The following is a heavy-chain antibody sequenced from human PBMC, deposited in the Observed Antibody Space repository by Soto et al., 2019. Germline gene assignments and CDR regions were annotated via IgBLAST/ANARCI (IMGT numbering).Heavy chain of an antibody. V-gene: IGHV1-18*01. Sequence: QVQLVQSGGEVKKPGASVKVSCKTSGYTFSKFGISWARQVPGQGLEWVGWITPYDGSTNFAQKLQGRVSLTLDTSTDTAYLELRSLESDDTAVYYCARSRFRTDNPDAWGQGTLVTVSS. CDR2: ITPYDGST. D-gene: IGHD1-20*01. CDR1: GYTFSKFG. CDR3: ARSRFRTDNPDA. J-gene: IGHJ5*02.